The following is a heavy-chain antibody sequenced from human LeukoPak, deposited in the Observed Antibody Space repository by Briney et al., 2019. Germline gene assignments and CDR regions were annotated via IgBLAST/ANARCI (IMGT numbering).Heavy chain of an antibody. CDR1: GFTFSSYA. D-gene: IGHD1-1*01. V-gene: IGHV3-23*01. J-gene: IGHJ4*02. CDR2: INNSGSST. CDR3: AKVVGYNRIDY. Sequence: PGGSLRLSCAVSGFTFSSYAMSWVRQAPGKGLEWVSTINNSGSSTYYADSVKGRFTISRDNSKNTLYLQMNSLGAEDTAVYYCAKVVGYNRIDYWGQGTLVTVSS.